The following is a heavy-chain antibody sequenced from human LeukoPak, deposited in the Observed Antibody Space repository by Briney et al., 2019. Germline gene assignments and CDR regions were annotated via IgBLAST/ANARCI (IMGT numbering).Heavy chain of an antibody. V-gene: IGHV1-69*05. CDR2: TTPIFGSA. CDR1: GYTFTSYY. Sequence: SVKVSCKASGYTFTSYYMHWVRQAPGKGLEWMGGTTPIFGSAEYAQKFQGRVTVTTDESTSTGYMEMSSLRSDDTAVYYCAGALFHYDSSGYDMDGYGIWGQGTMVTVSS. CDR3: AGALFHYDSSGYDMDGYGI. D-gene: IGHD3-22*01. J-gene: IGHJ3*02.